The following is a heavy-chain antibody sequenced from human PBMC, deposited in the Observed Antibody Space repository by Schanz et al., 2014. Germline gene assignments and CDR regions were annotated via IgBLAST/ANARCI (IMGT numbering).Heavy chain of an antibody. J-gene: IGHJ4*02. D-gene: IGHD2-15*01. Sequence: EVQLVESGGGLVQPGGSLRLSCAASGFTFSSYAMTWVRQAPGMGLEWVAYISSSSSTIHYADSVRGRFTMSRDSSKNTLFLQMNSLRTEDTAVYYCARLDPYCRSGTCSRAFDFWGQGTLVTVSS. CDR2: ISSSSSTI. CDR3: ARLDPYCRSGTCSRAFDF. CDR1: GFTFSSYA. V-gene: IGHV3-48*04.